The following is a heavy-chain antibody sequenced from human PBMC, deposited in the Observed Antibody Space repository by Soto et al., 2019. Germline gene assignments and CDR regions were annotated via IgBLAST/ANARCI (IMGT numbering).Heavy chain of an antibody. J-gene: IGHJ4*02. CDR2: FNPKNGNT. CDR3: ARVNCCEPFDS. D-gene: IGHD2-21*01. Sequence: VASVKVSCKASGYTFTNYGINWLRQALGQGIEWMGWFNPKNGNTNYAQTFEGRLTLTTDTSTSTAFMELSNLRSDDTAFYYCARVNCCEPFDSWCQGTVVTVSS. CDR1: GYTFTNYG. V-gene: IGHV1-18*01.